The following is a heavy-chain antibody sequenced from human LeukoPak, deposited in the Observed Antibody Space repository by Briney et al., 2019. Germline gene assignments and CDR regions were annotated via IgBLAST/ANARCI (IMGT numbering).Heavy chain of an antibody. V-gene: IGHV3-23*01. CDR2: ISGDGTNT. Sequence: GGSLRLSCAASGFTFGGNAMSWVRQAPEKGLEWVSAISGDGTNTYYADSVKGRFSISRDNSKNTLYLQMNSLRAEDTALYYCAKIGWAAEAATGYYWGQGTLVTVSS. D-gene: IGHD6-19*01. CDR1: GFTFGGNA. CDR3: AKIGWAAEAATGYY. J-gene: IGHJ4*02.